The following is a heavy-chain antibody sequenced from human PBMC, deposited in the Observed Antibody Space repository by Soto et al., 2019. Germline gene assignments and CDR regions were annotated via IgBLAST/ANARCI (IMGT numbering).Heavy chain of an antibody. Sequence: EVQLLESGGGLVQPGGSLRLSCAASGFTFSSYAMSWVRQAPGKGLEWGSALCGSGGSTYYADSLKGRFTISRDNSKNTLYLQMNSLRAEDTAVYYCAKDNYDFWNGYYMVAFDIWGQGTMVTVSS. D-gene: IGHD3-3*01. V-gene: IGHV3-23*01. CDR1: GFTFSSYA. CDR3: AKDNYDFWNGYYMVAFDI. CDR2: LCGSGGST. J-gene: IGHJ3*02.